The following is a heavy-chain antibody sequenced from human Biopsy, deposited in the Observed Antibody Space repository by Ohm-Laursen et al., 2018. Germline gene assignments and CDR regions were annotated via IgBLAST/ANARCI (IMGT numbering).Heavy chain of an antibody. V-gene: IGHV3-7*01. CDR3: ARGGEGSGSFVKPPKTWFDP. CDR2: IKHDGSEH. D-gene: IGHD3-10*01. J-gene: IGHJ5*02. CDR1: GFTFSTYW. Sequence: SLRLSCAASGFTFSTYWMSWVRQAPGKGLEWVANIKHDGSEHYYVDSVKGRFTISRDNAENSLYLEMNSLRTEDTAVYYCARGGEGSGSFVKPPKTWFDPWGQGTLVTVSS.